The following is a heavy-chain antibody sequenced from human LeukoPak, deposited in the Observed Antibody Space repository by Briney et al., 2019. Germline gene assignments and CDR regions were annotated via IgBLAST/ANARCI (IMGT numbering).Heavy chain of an antibody. V-gene: IGHV3-53*01. CDR1: GFIITTNY. CDR2: IYNGGST. J-gene: IGHJ4*02. CDR3: ARNHGGGDYGLGY. D-gene: IGHD4-17*01. Sequence: GGFRLPCGVAVGFIITTNYMRCVRPPAREVVGWARIIYNGGSTNYADSVKGRFTISRDNSKNTLYLQMNSRKAEGTAVYYRARNHGGGDYGLGYWGEGALVTVSS.